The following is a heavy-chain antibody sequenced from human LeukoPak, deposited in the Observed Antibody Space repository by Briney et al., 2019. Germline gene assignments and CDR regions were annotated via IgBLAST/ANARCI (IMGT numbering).Heavy chain of an antibody. CDR1: GYRFTSYW. D-gene: IGHD6-13*01. Sequence: GESLKISCKGSGYRFTSYWISWVRQMPGKGLEWMGRIDPSDSYTNYSPSFQGHVTISADKSISTAYLQWSSLKASDTAMYYCAHSLIAAAGMHYYYGMDVWGQGTTVTVSS. CDR3: AHSLIAAAGMHYYYGMDV. J-gene: IGHJ6*02. CDR2: IDPSDSYT. V-gene: IGHV5-10-1*01.